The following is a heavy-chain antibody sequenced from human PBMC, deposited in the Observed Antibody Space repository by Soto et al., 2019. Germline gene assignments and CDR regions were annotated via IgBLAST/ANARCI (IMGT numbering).Heavy chain of an antibody. CDR1: GFSFSGFA. Sequence: GGSLRLSCVASGFSFSGFAMSWVRQAPGKGLVWVSSITGTGVSIYYAGSVRGRFTISRDNSKNTLYLQMSSLRAEDTARYYCAKDSIPYSSSYDLDHWGRGALVTVSS. CDR2: ITGTGVSI. V-gene: IGHV3-23*01. J-gene: IGHJ4*02. D-gene: IGHD6-6*01. CDR3: AKDSIPYSSSYDLDH.